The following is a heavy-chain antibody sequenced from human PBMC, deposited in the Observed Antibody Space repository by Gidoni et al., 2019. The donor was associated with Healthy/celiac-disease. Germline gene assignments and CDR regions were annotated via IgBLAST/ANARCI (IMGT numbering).Heavy chain of an antibody. CDR1: GFTFSSYA. J-gene: IGHJ6*02. CDR3: AKDRARYNWNYESYYYGMDV. D-gene: IGHD1-7*01. V-gene: IGHV3-23*01. CDR2: ISGSGGST. Sequence: EVQLLESGGGLVQPGGSLRLSCAASGFTFSSYAMSWVRQAPGKGLEWVSAISGSGGSTYYADSVKGRFTISRDNSKNTLYLQMNSLRAEDTAVYYCAKDRARYNWNYESYYYGMDVWGQGTTVTDSS.